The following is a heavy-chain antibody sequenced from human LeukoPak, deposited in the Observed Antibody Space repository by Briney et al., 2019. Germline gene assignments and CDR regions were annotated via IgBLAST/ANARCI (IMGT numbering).Heavy chain of an antibody. V-gene: IGHV3-30-3*01. CDR1: GFTFSSYA. J-gene: IGHJ6*03. CDR3: AKDLAPLPAAKGMEV. Sequence: GGSLRLSCAASGFTFSSYAMHWVRQAPGKGLGWVAVISYDGSNKYYADSVKGRFTISRDNSKNTLYLQMNSLRAEDTAVYYCAKDLAPLPAAKGMEVWGKGTTVTVSS. CDR2: ISYDGSNK. D-gene: IGHD2-2*01.